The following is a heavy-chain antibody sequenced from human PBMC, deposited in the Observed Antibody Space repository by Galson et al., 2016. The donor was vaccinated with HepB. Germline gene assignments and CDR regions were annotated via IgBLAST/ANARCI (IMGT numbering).Heavy chain of an antibody. V-gene: IGHV3-15*05. Sequence: SLRLSCAVSGFTFSNAWMNWVRQAPGKGLEWVGRIKRVTDRGTTDYAAPVKGRFTISRHDSRNTVYLHMSNLKTEDTAIYYCVTAKSSTWYRDAFDIWGQGTMVTVS. CDR2: IKRVTDRGTT. J-gene: IGHJ3*02. CDR3: VTAKSSTWYRDAFDI. CDR1: GFTFSNAW. D-gene: IGHD6-13*01.